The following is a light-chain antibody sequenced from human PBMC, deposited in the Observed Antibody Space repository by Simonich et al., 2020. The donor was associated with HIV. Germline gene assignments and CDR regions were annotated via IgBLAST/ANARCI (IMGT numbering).Light chain of an antibody. CDR3: QVWDSSSDHVV. Sequence: SYVLTQPPSVSVAPGKTARVSCGGNDIGSKSLHWYQKKSGQAPVLVVYDDSDRPSGIPDRFSGSNSGNTATLTISRLEAGDEADYYCQVWDSSSDHVVFGGGTKLTVL. J-gene: IGLJ2*01. CDR1: DIGSKS. V-gene: IGLV3-21*03. CDR2: DDS.